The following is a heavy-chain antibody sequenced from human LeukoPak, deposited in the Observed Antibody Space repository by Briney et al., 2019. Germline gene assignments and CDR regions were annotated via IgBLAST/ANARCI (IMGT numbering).Heavy chain of an antibody. J-gene: IGHJ5*02. CDR1: GGSISSSSYY. CDR3: ARVYCSSTSCYPGYNWFDP. V-gene: IGHV4-39*07. D-gene: IGHD2-2*01. Sequence: SETLSLTCTVSGGSISSSSYYWGWIRQPPGNGLEWIGSIYYSGSTYYNPSLKSRVTISVDTSKNQFSLKLSSVTAADTAVYYCARVYCSSTSCYPGYNWFDPWGQGTLVTVSS. CDR2: IYYSGST.